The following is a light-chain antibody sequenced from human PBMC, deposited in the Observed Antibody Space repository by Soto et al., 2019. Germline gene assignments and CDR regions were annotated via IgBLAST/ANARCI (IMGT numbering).Light chain of an antibody. CDR2: DVS. CDR1: SSDVGGYNY. V-gene: IGLV2-14*01. J-gene: IGLJ1*01. Sequence: QSALTQPASVSGSPGQSITISCTGTSSDVGGYNYVSWYQQHPGKAPKLMIYDVSNRRSGVSNRFSGSKSGNTASLTISGLQAEDEADYYCSSYTSSSTLEVFGTGTKLTVL. CDR3: SSYTSSSTLEV.